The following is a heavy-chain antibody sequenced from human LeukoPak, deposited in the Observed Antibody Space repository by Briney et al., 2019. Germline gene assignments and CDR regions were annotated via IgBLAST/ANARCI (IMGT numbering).Heavy chain of an antibody. CDR1: GFTLSSYW. CDR2: IKQDGSEK. CDR3: ARVHGTHYVADY. J-gene: IGHJ4*02. V-gene: IGHV3-7*04. D-gene: IGHD3-16*01. Sequence: GGSLRLSCAASGFTLSSYWMSWVRQAPGKGLEWVANIKQDGSEKYYVDSVKGRFTISRDNAKNSLYLQMNSLRAEDTAVYYCARVHGTHYVADYWGQGTLVTVSS.